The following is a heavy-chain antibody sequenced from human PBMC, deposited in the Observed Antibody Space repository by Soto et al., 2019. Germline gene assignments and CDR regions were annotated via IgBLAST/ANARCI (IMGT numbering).Heavy chain of an antibody. CDR3: AKAPGGQWDLLFDWDFDL. J-gene: IGHJ2*01. Sequence: QVQLVESGGGVVQPGRSLRLSCAASGFTFSSYGMHWVRQAPGRGLEWVAVISSDGNHKYYADSVKGRFTIPRDNSKNTLYLQMNSLRAEDTAVYYCAKAPGGQWDLLFDWDFDLWGRGTLVTVYS. CDR1: GFTFSSYG. D-gene: IGHD1-26*01. CDR2: ISSDGNHK. V-gene: IGHV3-30*18.